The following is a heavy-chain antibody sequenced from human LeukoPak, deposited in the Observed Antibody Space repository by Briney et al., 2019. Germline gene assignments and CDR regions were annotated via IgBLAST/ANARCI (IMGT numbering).Heavy chain of an antibody. D-gene: IGHD3-10*01. V-gene: IGHV4-39*01. CDR1: GGSISSSSYF. J-gene: IGHJ4*02. CDR3: ARHSGDGHVYPSDN. CDR2: IYYSGNT. Sequence: NPSETLSLTCTVSGGSISSSSYFWGWIRQPPGKGLEWIGSIYYSGNTYYNPSLKSRVTISVDTSKNQFSVKLTSVTAADTAVYYCARHSGDGHVYPSDNWGQGTLVTVSS.